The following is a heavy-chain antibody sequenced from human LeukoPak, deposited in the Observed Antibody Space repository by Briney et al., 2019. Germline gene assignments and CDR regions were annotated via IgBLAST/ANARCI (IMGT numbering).Heavy chain of an antibody. V-gene: IGHV1-2*02. D-gene: IGHD3-9*01. CDR1: GFTFTGHY. J-gene: IGHJ5*02. CDR3: ARDRHFDWHENWFDP. Sequence: ASVKVSCKSSGFTFTGHYIHWVRQAPGQGLEWMGWINPNSGGTNYAQKFQGRVTMTRDTSISTAYMELSRLRSDDTAVYYCARDRHFDWHENWFDPWGQGTLVTVSS. CDR2: INPNSGGT.